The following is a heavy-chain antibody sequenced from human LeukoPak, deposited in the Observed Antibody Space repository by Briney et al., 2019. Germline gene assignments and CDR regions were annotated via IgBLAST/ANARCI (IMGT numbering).Heavy chain of an antibody. D-gene: IGHD5-24*01. CDR1: GFTFNNYA. CDR3: AKSDCGHDGCKLLNY. V-gene: IGHV3-23*01. J-gene: IGHJ4*02. Sequence: GGSLKLSCAASGFTFNNYAMWWVRQAPGKGLEWVSAITGGGEATKYADSVKGRFTISRDNSKNMVSLQMNSLRADDTAIYYCAKSDCGHDGCKLLNYWGQGTLVVVSS. CDR2: ITGGGEAT.